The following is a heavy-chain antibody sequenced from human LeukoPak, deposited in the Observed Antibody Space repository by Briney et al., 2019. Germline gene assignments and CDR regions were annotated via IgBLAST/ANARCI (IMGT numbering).Heavy chain of an antibody. Sequence: TSETLSLTCTVSGGSISSYYWSWIRQPPGKGLEWIGYIYYSGSTNYNPSLKSRVTISVDTSKNQFSLKLSSVTAADTAVYYCARTTWTAFDYWGQGTLVTVSS. J-gene: IGHJ4*02. D-gene: IGHD3/OR15-3a*01. CDR3: ARTTWTAFDY. CDR2: IYYSGST. V-gene: IGHV4-59*01. CDR1: GGSISSYY.